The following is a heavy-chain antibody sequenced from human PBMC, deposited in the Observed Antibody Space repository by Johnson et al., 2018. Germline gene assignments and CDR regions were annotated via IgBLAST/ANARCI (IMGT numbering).Heavy chain of an antibody. CDR1: GFSVSGDY. V-gene: IGHV3-66*02. CDR3: ARTTRGAFDL. D-gene: IGHD4-17*01. CDR2: IYSEGST. J-gene: IGHJ3*01. Sequence: EVQLLESGGGLVQPGGSLKLSCAASGFSVSGDYMNWVRQAPGKGLEWVSVIYSEGSTHYVDSVKGRFTDSRDISKNPLYLQMSSLRVEDTAVYFCARTTRGAFDLWGQGTMVTVS.